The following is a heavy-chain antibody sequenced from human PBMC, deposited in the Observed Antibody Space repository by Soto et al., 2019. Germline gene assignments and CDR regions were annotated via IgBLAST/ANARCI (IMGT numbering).Heavy chain of an antibody. CDR3: TTSLRITMIVVVSPGAFDI. Sequence: GGSLRLSCAASGFTFSNAWMSWVRQAPGKGPEWVGRIKSKTDGGTTDYAAPVKGRFTISRDDSKNTLYLQMNSLKTEDTAVYYCTTSLRITMIVVVSPGAFDIWGQGTMVTVSS. J-gene: IGHJ3*02. D-gene: IGHD3-22*01. V-gene: IGHV3-15*01. CDR2: IKSKTDGGTT. CDR1: GFTFSNAW.